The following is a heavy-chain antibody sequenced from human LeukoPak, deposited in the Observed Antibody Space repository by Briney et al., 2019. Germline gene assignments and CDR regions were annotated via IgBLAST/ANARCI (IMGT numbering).Heavy chain of an antibody. CDR3: PGYTGGGVY. V-gene: IGHV3-74*01. Sequence: GGSLRLSCAVSGFTFSSGYMHWVRQPPGKGPVWVSRISSDGSNTIYADSVKGRFTISRDDARNTLYLQMNSLREADTAVYYCPGYTGGGVYWGQGTLVTVSS. D-gene: IGHD2-2*02. CDR1: GFTFSSGY. CDR2: ISSDGSNT. J-gene: IGHJ4*02.